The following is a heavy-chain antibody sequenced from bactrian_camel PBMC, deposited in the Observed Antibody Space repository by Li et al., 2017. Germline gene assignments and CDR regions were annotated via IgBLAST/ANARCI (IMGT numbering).Heavy chain of an antibody. Sequence: VQLVESGGGSVQAGGSLRLSCAASGYTSRRFCMGWFRQAPGREREGVVIVAGDGTATYADSVKGRFTISKDNAKNTLYLQMNSLKPEDTAMYYCAADGKGGTVVACSYGTWGQGTQVTVS. J-gene: IGHJ4*01. CDR2: VAGDGTA. V-gene: IGHV3S53*01. CDR3: AADGKGGTVVACSYGT. CDR1: GYTSRRFC. D-gene: IGHD6*01.